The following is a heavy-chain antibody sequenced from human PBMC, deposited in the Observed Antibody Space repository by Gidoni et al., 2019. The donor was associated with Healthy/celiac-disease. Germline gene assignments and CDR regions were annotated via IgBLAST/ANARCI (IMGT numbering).Heavy chain of an antibody. J-gene: IGHJ4*02. CDR2: ISGNSGSI. V-gene: IGHV3-9*01. CDR1: GFTFDDYA. CDR3: AKDSFPAPLRAFDY. Sequence: EVQLVESVGGLVQPGRSLRLSCAASGFTFDDYAMHWVRQSPGKGLEWVSGISGNSGSIGYADSVKGRFTISRDNAKNSLYLQMNSLRAEDTALYYCAKDSFPAPLRAFDYWGQGTLVTVSS.